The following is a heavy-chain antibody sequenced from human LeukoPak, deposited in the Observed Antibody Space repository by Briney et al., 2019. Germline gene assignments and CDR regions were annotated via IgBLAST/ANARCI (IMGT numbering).Heavy chain of an antibody. CDR3: ARSSTMVRERGRNWLDP. D-gene: IGHD3-10*01. J-gene: IGHJ5*02. CDR1: GFTFSDYT. V-gene: IGHV3-30*04. Sequence: GGTLRLSCAASGFTFSDYTIHWVRQAPDKGLQWVTLVSYAGKKNYYLDSMKGRFTISRDSSKKTVYLKMDSLRAEETAVYYCARSSTMVRERGRNWLDPWGQGTLVTVSS. CDR2: VSYAGKKN.